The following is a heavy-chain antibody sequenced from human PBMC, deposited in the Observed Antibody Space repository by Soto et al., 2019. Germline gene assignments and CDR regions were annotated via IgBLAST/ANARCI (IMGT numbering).Heavy chain of an antibody. CDR3: ARADRDYSSSWYFYYYGMDV. Sequence: GGSLRLSCGASGFTFSSYAMHWFRQAPGKGLEWVAVISYDGSNKYYADSVKGRFTISRDNSKNTLNLQMNSLRAEDTAVYYCARADRDYSSSWYFYYYGMDVWGQGTTVTVSS. J-gene: IGHJ6*02. CDR2: ISYDGSNK. CDR1: GFTFSSYA. V-gene: IGHV3-30-3*01. D-gene: IGHD6-13*01.